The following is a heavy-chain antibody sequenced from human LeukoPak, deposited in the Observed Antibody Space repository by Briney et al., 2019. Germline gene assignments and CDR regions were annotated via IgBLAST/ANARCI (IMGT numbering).Heavy chain of an antibody. J-gene: IGHJ4*02. CDR2: INPSGGST. D-gene: IGHD6-13*01. CDR3: ARVRNQQQPEIDY. CDR1: GYTFTSYY. Sequence: ASVKVSCRASGYTFTSYYMHWVRQAPGQGLEWMGIINPSGGSTSYAQKFQGRVTMTRDMSTSTVYMELSSLRSEDTAVYYCARVRNQQQPEIDYWGEGTLVTVSS. V-gene: IGHV1-46*01.